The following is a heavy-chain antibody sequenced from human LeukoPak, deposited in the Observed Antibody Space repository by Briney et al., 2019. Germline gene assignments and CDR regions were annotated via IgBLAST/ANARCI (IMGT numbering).Heavy chain of an antibody. CDR2: ISGSGGST. CDR3: AKHSVGATPGDDAFDI. Sequence: GGSLRLSCAASGFTFSSYAMSWVRQAPGKGLEWVSAISGSGGSTYYAASVKGRLTISSDNSKHTLYLHMNSLIAEDTAVYYCAKHSVGATPGDDAFDIWGQGTMVTVSS. CDR1: GFTFSSYA. J-gene: IGHJ3*02. V-gene: IGHV3-23*01. D-gene: IGHD1-26*01.